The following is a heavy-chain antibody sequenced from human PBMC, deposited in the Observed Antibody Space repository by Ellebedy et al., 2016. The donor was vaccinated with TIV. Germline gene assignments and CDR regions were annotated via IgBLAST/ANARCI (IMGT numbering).Heavy chain of an antibody. J-gene: IGHJ4*02. CDR2: INQDGSAK. V-gene: IGHV3-7*03. D-gene: IGHD6-19*01. CDR1: GFTFRNHW. CDR3: ARGGVVAGADY. Sequence: GESLKISCAASGFTFRNHWMNWVRQAPGKGLEWVANINQDGSAKYYVDSVKGRFTISRDNAKNSLYLQMNSLRGEDTAVYYCARGGVVAGADYWGQGTLVTVSS.